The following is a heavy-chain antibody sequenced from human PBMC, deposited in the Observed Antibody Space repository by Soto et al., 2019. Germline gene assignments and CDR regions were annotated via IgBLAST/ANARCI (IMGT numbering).Heavy chain of an antibody. D-gene: IGHD3-3*01. CDR1: GYTFTGYF. V-gene: IGHV1-2*02. CDR2: INPNSGAT. J-gene: IGHJ5*02. Sequence: GASVKVSCKASGYTFTGYFMHWVRQAPGQGLEWMGWINPNSGATKYAQKFQGRVTPSRDTSISTAYMELSGLRSDDTAVYYCARGGGTILAPLPWGQGTLVTVYS. CDR3: ARGGGTILAPLP.